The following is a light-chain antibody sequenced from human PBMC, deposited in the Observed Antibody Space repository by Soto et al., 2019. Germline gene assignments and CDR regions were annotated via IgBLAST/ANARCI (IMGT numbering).Light chain of an antibody. CDR2: KAY. CDR3: QRYNPYSRT. V-gene: IGKV1-5*03. J-gene: IGKJ1*01. Sequence: DIQMTQSPSTLSASVGDRVTITCRASQSISNWLAWYQQKPGKAPKLLIYKAYSLQSGVPSRFSGSGSGTAFTLTISSLQPDDFAIYYCQRYNPYSRTFGQGTKVDIK. CDR1: QSISNW.